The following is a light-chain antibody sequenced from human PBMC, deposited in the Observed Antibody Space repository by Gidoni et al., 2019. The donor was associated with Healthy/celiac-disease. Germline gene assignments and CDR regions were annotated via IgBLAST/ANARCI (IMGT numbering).Light chain of an antibody. CDR3: CSYAGSSTFDVV. CDR1: SSDAGSYNL. V-gene: IGLV2-23*03. Sequence: QSALTQPASVSGSPGQSITISCTGTSSDAGSYNLVSWYQQHPGKAPKLMIYEGSKRPSGVSNRFSVSKSGNTASLTISGLQAEDEADYYCCSYAGSSTFDVVFGGGTKLTVL. CDR2: EGS. J-gene: IGLJ2*01.